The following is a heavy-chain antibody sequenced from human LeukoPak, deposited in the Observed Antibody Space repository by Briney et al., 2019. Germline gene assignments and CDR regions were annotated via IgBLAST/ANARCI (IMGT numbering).Heavy chain of an antibody. CDR1: GGSISSYS. V-gene: IGHV4-30-2*01. J-gene: IGHJ2*01. D-gene: IGHD3-9*01. Sequence: PSETLSLTCTVSGGSISSYSWSWIRQPPGKGLEWIGYIYHSGSTYYNPSLKSRVTISVDRSKNQFSLKLSSVTAADTAVYYCARDRYDILTGYPYWYFDLWGRGTLVTVSS. CDR3: ARDRYDILTGYPYWYFDL. CDR2: IYHSGST.